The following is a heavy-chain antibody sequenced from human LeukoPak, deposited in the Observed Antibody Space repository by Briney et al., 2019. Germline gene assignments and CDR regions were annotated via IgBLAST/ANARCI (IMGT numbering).Heavy chain of an antibody. V-gene: IGHV3-30*18. Sequence: QAGGSLRLSCAASGFTFSSYGMHWVRQAPGKGLEWVAVISYDGSNKYYADSVKGRFTISRDNSKNTLYLQMNSLRAEDTAVYYCAKDLHGSGSYFVLVPDLANWFDPWGQGTLVTVSS. J-gene: IGHJ5*02. CDR2: ISYDGSNK. CDR1: GFTFSSYG. CDR3: AKDLHGSGSYFVLVPDLANWFDP. D-gene: IGHD3-10*01.